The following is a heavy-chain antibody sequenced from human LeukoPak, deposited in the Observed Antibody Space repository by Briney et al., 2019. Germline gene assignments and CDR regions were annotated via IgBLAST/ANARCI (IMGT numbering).Heavy chain of an antibody. V-gene: IGHV3-30*04. CDR2: ISSDGRKK. J-gene: IGHJ4*02. Sequence: GGSLRLSCAASGFTFSTYALHWVRQAPGKGLEWVALISSDGRKKYYVDSVKGRFTISREDSKNTLYLQMNSLRAEDTAVYYCARGNNAYSSYQHYFDYWGQGTLVTVSS. CDR3: ARGNNAYSSYQHYFDY. CDR1: GFTFSTYA. D-gene: IGHD4-11*01.